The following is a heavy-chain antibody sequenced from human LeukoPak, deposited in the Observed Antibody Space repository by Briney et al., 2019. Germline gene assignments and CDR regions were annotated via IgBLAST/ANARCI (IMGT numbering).Heavy chain of an antibody. Sequence: RGSMRLSCAASGFTFSSYSMNWVRQAPGKVLEWVSSISSRRSYIYYADSVKGRFTISTDNSTNELYLRLNSLTAEDTAIYYCAKDRPNFHENSGHYYRRDGDSWGQGTLVTVSS. V-gene: IGHV3-21*06. CDR1: GFTFSSYS. D-gene: IGHD3-22*01. CDR3: AKDRPNFHENSGHYYRRDGDS. CDR2: ISSRRSYI. J-gene: IGHJ5*01.